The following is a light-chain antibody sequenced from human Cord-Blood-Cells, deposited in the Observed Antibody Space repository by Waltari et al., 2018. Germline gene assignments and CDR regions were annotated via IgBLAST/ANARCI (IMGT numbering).Light chain of an antibody. CDR3: CSYAGSSTYV. CDR2: EGS. CDR1: SSAVGRYNL. Sequence: QSALTQPASVSGPPGQSITISCTGTSSAVGRYNLVPWYQQHPGKAPKLMIYEGSKRPSGVSNRFSGSKSGNTASLTISGLQAEDEADYYCCSYAGSSTYVFGTGTKVTVL. J-gene: IGLJ1*01. V-gene: IGLV2-23*01.